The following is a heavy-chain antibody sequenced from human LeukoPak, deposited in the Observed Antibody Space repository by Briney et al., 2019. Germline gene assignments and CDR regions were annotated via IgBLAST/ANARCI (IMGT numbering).Heavy chain of an antibody. CDR3: ARVRTNTYGFDY. J-gene: IGHJ4*02. CDR1: GFTFSYYW. V-gene: IGHV3-74*01. CDR2: INSDGSST. Sequence: PGGSLRLSCAASGFTFSYYWMHWVRQAPAKGLVWVSHINSDGSSTRYADSVKGRFTISRDNAKNTLYLQMNSLRAEDTAVYYCARVRTNTYGFDYWGQGNLVTLSS. D-gene: IGHD5-18*01.